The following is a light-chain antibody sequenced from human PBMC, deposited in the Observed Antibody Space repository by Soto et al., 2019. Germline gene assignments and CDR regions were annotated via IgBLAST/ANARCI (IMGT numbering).Light chain of an antibody. CDR3: QQYGSSPPWT. CDR1: QSVSSSY. V-gene: IGKV3-20*01. J-gene: IGKJ1*01. CDR2: GAS. Sequence: EIVLTESPGTLSLSSGQRAPIACRASQSVSSSYLASYQQKPGQAPRLXXYGASSRATGIPDRFCGGGSWTDLTLTISRLEPEDFAAYYCQQYGSSPPWTFGQGTKVDIK.